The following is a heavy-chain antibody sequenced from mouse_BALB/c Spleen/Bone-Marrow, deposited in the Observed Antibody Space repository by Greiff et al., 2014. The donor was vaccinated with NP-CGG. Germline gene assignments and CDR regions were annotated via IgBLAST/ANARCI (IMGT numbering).Heavy chain of an antibody. V-gene: IGHV1S130*01. CDR2: IHPNSGNT. Sequence: VQLQQSGSVLVRPGASVKLSCKASGYTFTSSWMHWAKQRPGQGHEWIGDIHPNSGNTYYNEKFRGKATLTVDTSSNTAYVDLSSLTSEDSAVYYGARSYRFWYFDVWGAGTTITVSS. CDR1: GYTFTSSW. J-gene: IGHJ1*01. CDR3: ARSYRFWYFDV. D-gene: IGHD2-14*01.